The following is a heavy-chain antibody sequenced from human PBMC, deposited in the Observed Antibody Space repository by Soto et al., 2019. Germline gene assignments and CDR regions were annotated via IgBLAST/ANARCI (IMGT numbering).Heavy chain of an antibody. D-gene: IGHD6-13*01. CDR1: GFSFSSYD. V-gene: IGHV3-30*03. J-gene: IGHJ3*02. CDR2: ISYDGSYK. Sequence: QVHLVESGGGVVQPGRSLRLSCAASGFSFSSYDMHWVRQAPGKGLEWVAMISYDGSYKYFSDSVKGRLTISRDNSKNSVSLERNSLRPKDTVAYYCAIGDPRPIQHSFVIWGQGTMVTVSS. CDR3: AIGDPRPIQHSFVI.